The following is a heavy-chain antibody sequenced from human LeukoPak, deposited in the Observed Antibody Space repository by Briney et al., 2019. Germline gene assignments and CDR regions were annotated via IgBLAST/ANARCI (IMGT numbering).Heavy chain of an antibody. D-gene: IGHD1-14*01. CDR3: ATETNGRHYDY. J-gene: IGHJ4*02. V-gene: IGHV3-9*01. CDR2: ISWNSGSI. Sequence: GGSLRLSCAASGFTFDDYAMHWVRHAPGKGLEWVSGISWNSGSIGYADSVKGRFTISRDNAKNSLYLQMNSLRAEDTAVYYCATETNGRHYDYWGQGTLLTVSS. CDR1: GFTFDDYA.